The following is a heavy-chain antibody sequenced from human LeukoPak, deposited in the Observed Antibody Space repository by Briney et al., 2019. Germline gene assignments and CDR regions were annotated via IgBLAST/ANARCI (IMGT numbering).Heavy chain of an antibody. CDR3: ARGANYDILTGYMYYFDY. CDR2: ISSSSSYI. J-gene: IGHJ4*02. CDR1: GFTFSSYS. V-gene: IGHV3-21*01. Sequence: GGSLRLSCAASGFTFSSYSMNWVRQAPGKGLEWVSSISSSSSYIYYADSVKGRFTISRDNSKNTLYLRMNSLRAEDTAVYYCARGANYDILTGYMYYFDYWGQGTLVTVSS. D-gene: IGHD3-9*01.